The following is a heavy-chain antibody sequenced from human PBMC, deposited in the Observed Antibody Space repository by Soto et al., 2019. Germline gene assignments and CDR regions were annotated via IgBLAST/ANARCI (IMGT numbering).Heavy chain of an antibody. D-gene: IGHD3-22*01. V-gene: IGHV4-31*03. CDR3: AKFITMIVVVIGDAFDI. J-gene: IGHJ3*02. Sequence: TLSLTCTVSGGSISSGDYYWSWIRQLPGKDLEWIAYIYYNGNTYYTPSLKSRATISLDTSRNQFFLNLNSVTAADTAVYYCAKFITMIVVVIGDAFDIWGQGTMVTVSS. CDR2: IYYNGNT. CDR1: GGSISSGDYY.